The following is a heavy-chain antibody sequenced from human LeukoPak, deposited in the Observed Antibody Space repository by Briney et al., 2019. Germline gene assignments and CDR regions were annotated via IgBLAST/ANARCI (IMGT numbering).Heavy chain of an antibody. CDR2: IDPGDSDT. D-gene: IGHD3-10*01. CDR3: ARLYYGSGSYYRRASKLGYYFDY. V-gene: IGHV5-51*01. CDR1: GYSFTSYW. Sequence: HGESLKISCKGSGYSFTSYWIGWVRQMPGKGLEWMGIIDPGDSDTRYSPSFQGQVTISADKSISTAYLQWSSLKASDTAMYYCARLYYGSGSYYRRASKLGYYFDYWGQGTLVTVSS. J-gene: IGHJ4*02.